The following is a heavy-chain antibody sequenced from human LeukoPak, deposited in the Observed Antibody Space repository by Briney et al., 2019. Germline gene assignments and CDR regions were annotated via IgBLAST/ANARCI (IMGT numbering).Heavy chain of an antibody. CDR2: IYHSGST. Sequence: PSETLSLTCPVCGYSISSGYYWGWIRQPPGKGLEWIGSIYHSGSTYYNPSLKSRVTISVDTSKNQFSLKLSSVTAADTAVYYCARMGLRRGGVVDFDYWGQGTLVTVSS. D-gene: IGHD2-15*01. J-gene: IGHJ4*02. CDR1: GYSISSGYY. V-gene: IGHV4-38-2*01. CDR3: ARMGLRRGGVVDFDY.